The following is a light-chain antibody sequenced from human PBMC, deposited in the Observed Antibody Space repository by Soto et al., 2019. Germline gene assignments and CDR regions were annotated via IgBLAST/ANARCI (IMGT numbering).Light chain of an antibody. CDR1: QSISSW. J-gene: IGKJ1*01. CDR2: KAS. CDR3: QQYNNYSGT. Sequence: DTQMTQSPSTLSASVGDRVTITCRASQSISSWLAWYQQKPGKAPKLLIYKASSLESGVPSRFSGSGSGTEFTLTISSLQPADFATYYCQQYNNYSGTFGQGTKVEIK. V-gene: IGKV1-5*03.